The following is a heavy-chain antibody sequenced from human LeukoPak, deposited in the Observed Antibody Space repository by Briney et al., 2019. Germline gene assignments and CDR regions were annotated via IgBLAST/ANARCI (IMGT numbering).Heavy chain of an antibody. D-gene: IGHD4-23*01. CDR1: GYSISSGYY. CDR2: IYHSGST. Sequence: SETLSLTCTVSGYSISSGYYWGWIRQPPGKGLEWIGSIYHSGSTNYNPSLKSRVTISVDKSKNQFSLKLSSVTAADTAVYYCAASTVVTWGAFDIWGQGTMVTVSS. J-gene: IGHJ3*02. V-gene: IGHV4-38-2*02. CDR3: AASTVVTWGAFDI.